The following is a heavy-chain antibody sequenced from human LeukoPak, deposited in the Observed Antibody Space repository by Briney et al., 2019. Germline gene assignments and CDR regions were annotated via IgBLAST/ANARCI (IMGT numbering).Heavy chain of an antibody. CDR1: GFTFSSYN. V-gene: IGHV3-23*01. J-gene: IGHJ6*02. CDR3: AKENWGSGMDV. CDR2: ISGSGGNI. D-gene: IGHD7-27*01. Sequence: PGGSLRLSCAASGFTFSSYNMNWVRQAPGKGLEWVSAISGSGGNIHHADSVKGRFTISRDNSKKTLYLQMNSLRAEGTAVYYCAKENWGSGMDVWGQGTTVTVSS.